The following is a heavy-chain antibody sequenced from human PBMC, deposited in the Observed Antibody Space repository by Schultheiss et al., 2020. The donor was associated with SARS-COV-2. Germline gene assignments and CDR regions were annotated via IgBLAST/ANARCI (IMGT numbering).Heavy chain of an antibody. J-gene: IGHJ4*02. Sequence: SETLSLTCAVSGYSISSGYYWGWIRQPPGKGLEWIGSIYHSGSTNYNPSLKSRVTISVDTSKNQFSLKLSSVTAADTAVYYCALQRVDYDSSGYPFDYWGQGTLVTVSS. CDR2: IYHSGST. CDR3: ALQRVDYDSSGYPFDY. V-gene: IGHV4-38-2*01. CDR1: GYSISSGYY. D-gene: IGHD3-22*01.